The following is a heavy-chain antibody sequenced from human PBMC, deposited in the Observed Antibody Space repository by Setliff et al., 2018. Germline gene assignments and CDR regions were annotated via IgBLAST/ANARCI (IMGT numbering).Heavy chain of an antibody. CDR1: GGSISSSNW. Sequence: PSETLSLTCTVSGGSISSSNWWTWVRQPPRKGLEWIGETYHSGSINYNPSLKSRVTMSVDKSKNQFSLKLTSVTAADTAVYYCARGLEGEDYFYYMDVWGKGNTVTVSS. V-gene: IGHV4-4*02. D-gene: IGHD2-21*01. CDR3: ARGLEGEDYFYYMDV. J-gene: IGHJ6*03. CDR2: TYHSGSI.